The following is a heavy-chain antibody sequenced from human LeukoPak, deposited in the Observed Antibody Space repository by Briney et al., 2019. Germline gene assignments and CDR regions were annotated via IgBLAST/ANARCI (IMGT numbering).Heavy chain of an antibody. Sequence: ASVKVSFKASGHTFVRDGLSWVRPAPGQGREWMGWISNGNGKTKQEQKFQRRVTMTTDTSTSTVYMELRSLISDDKAVYYCAICINVVRGVIPTLDNWGQGTLVTVSS. V-gene: IGHV1-18*01. CDR3: AICINVVRGVIPTLDN. CDR1: GHTFVRDG. CDR2: ISNGNGKT. D-gene: IGHD3-10*01. J-gene: IGHJ4*02.